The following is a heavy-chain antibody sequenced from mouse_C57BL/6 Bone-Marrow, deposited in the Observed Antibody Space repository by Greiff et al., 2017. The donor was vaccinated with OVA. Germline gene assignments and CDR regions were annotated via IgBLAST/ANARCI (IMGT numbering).Heavy chain of an antibody. J-gene: IGHJ1*03. D-gene: IGHD2-3*01. CDR1: GYTFTSYT. Sequence: VQLQESGAELARPGASVKMSCKASGYTFTSYTMHWVKQRPGPGLEWIGYINPCSGYTKYNQKFKDKATLNADKSSSTAYMQLSMLTSEDSAGYYCASDGYPYWYFDVWGTGTTVTVSS. CDR2: INPCSGYT. V-gene: IGHV1-4*01. CDR3: ASDGYPYWYFDV.